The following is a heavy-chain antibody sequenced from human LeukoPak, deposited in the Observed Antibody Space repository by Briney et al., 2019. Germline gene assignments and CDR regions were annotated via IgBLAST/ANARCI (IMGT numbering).Heavy chain of an antibody. Sequence: SETLSLTCAVYVGSFSGYYWSWIRQPPGKGLDWIGEINHSGSTNYNPSLKSRVTISVDTSKNQFSLKLSSVTAADTAVYYCARGMAYWGQGTLVTVSS. V-gene: IGHV4-34*01. CDR3: ARGMAY. J-gene: IGHJ4*02. CDR1: VGSFSGYY. D-gene: IGHD3-10*01. CDR2: INHSGST.